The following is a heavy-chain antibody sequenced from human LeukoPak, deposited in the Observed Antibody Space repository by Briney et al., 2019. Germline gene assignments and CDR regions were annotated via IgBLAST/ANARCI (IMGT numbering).Heavy chain of an antibody. D-gene: IGHD6-13*01. V-gene: IGHV4-61*01. J-gene: IGHJ6*04. CDR2: IYYSGST. CDR3: ASPYSSSWYSPYYYYGMDV. CDR1: GGSVSSGSYY. Sequence: PSETLSLTCTVSGGSVSSGSYYWSWIRQPPGKGLEWIGYIYYSGSTNYNPSLKSRVTISVDTSKNQFSLKLSSVTAADTAVYYCASPYSSSWYSPYYYYGMDVWGEGTTVTVSS.